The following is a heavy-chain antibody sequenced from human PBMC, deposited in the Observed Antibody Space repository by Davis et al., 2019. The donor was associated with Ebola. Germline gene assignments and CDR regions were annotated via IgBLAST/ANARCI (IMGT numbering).Heavy chain of an antibody. CDR3: AKDKEAYSSSWTGWFDP. CDR2: ITDSGGGT. CDR1: GFTFSSYA. D-gene: IGHD6-13*01. J-gene: IGHJ5*02. Sequence: GESLKISCVASGFTFSSYAMSWVCQAQGKGLDWVSVITDSGGGTYYADSVRGRFTISRDNSKNTLYLQMNSLRAEDTALYYCAKDKEAYSSSWTGWFDPWGQGTLVTVSS. V-gene: IGHV3-23*01.